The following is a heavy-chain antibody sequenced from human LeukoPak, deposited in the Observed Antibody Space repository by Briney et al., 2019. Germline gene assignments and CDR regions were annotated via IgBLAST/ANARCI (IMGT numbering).Heavy chain of an antibody. V-gene: IGHV3-30-3*01. J-gene: IGHJ4*02. CDR2: ISYDGSNK. CDR1: GFTFSSYA. D-gene: IGHD5-12*01. CDR3: ARGLDSGYANPFDY. Sequence: GGSLRLSCAASGFTFSSYAMHWVRQAPGKGLEWVAVISYDGSNKYYADSVKGRFTISRDNSKNTLYLQMNSLRAEDTAVYYCARGLDSGYANPFDYWGQGTLVTVSS.